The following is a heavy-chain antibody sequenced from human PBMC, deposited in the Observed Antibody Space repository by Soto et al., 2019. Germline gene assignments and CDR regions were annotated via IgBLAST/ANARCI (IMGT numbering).Heavy chain of an antibody. V-gene: IGHV3-23*01. Sequence: GGSLRLSCAASGFTFSSYAMNWVRQAPGKGLEWVSVISNSGAGTYNADSVKGRFTISRDNSKNTLYLQMNSLRAEDTAVYYCAKHSSSGYYYAFDIWGQGTMVTVSS. CDR3: AKHSSSGYYYAFDI. D-gene: IGHD3-3*01. CDR2: ISNSGAGT. J-gene: IGHJ3*02. CDR1: GFTFSSYA.